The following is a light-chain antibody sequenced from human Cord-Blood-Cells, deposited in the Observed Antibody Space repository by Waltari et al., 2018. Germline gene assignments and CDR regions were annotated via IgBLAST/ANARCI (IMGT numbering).Light chain of an antibody. CDR3: QQSYSTPLT. J-gene: IGKJ4*01. V-gene: IGKV1-39*01. Sequence: DLQMTQSRSSLSASVGARVTITCRASQSISSYLNWYQQKPGKAPKLLIYAASSLQSGVPSRFSGSGSGTDFTLTISSLQPEDFATYYCQQSYSTPLTFGGGTKVEIK. CDR1: QSISSY. CDR2: AAS.